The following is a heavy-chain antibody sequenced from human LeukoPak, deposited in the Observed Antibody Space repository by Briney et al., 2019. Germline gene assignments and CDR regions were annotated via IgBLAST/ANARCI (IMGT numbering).Heavy chain of an antibody. Sequence: PGGSLRLSCAASGFTFSSYAMSWVRQAPGKGLEWVSAISGSGGSTYCADSVKGRFTISRDNSKNTLYLQMNSLRAEDTAVYYCAKDLGIDYVWGSYRPDYWGQGTLVTVFS. J-gene: IGHJ4*02. CDR1: GFTFSSYA. CDR3: AKDLGIDYVWGSYRPDY. V-gene: IGHV3-23*01. D-gene: IGHD3-16*02. CDR2: ISGSGGST.